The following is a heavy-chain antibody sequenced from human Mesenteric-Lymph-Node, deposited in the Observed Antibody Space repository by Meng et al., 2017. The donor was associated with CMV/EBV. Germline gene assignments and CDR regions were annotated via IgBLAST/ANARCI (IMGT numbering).Heavy chain of an antibody. Sequence: CKGSGYVFTSSWIAWVRQMPGKGLEWMGIIYPGDSDTRYSPSFQGQVTISADKSISTAYLQWSSLKASDTAMYYCARRVNSGYDWVNWGQGTLVTVSS. CDR3: ARRVNSGYDWVN. J-gene: IGHJ4*02. CDR2: IYPGDSDT. D-gene: IGHD5-12*01. CDR1: GYVFTSSW. V-gene: IGHV5-51*01.